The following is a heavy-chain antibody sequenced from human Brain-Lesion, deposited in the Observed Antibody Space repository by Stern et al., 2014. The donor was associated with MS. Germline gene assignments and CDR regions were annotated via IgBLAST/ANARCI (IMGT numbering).Heavy chain of an antibody. J-gene: IGHJ5*02. Sequence: VQLVESGPGLVKPSETLSLTCTVAGGSVSSTSYAWAWIRQPPGKGLEWIGNIYYSGNTYYSPSLQRRLTKSLGTSKNQFPLQLRSVTAADTAVYYCAGEEDIRYCSGGSCTGNWFDPWGQGTLVTVSS. CDR1: GGSVSSTSYA. CDR2: IYYSGNT. V-gene: IGHV4-39*01. CDR3: AGEEDIRYCSGGSCTGNWFDP. D-gene: IGHD2-15*01.